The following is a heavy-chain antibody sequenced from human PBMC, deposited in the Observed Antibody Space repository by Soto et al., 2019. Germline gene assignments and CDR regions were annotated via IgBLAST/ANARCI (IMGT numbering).Heavy chain of an antibody. J-gene: IGHJ6*03. V-gene: IGHV4-59*08. CDR3: ARVYYDFPYYYYYMDV. Sequence: QVQLQESGPGLVKPSETLSLTCTVSGGSISSYYWSWIRQPPGKGLEWIGYIYYSGSTNYNPSLKSRVTISVGTSKNQFSLKLSSVTAADTAVYYCARVYYDFPYYYYYMDVWGKGTTVTVSS. CDR1: GGSISSYY. CDR2: IYYSGST. D-gene: IGHD3-3*01.